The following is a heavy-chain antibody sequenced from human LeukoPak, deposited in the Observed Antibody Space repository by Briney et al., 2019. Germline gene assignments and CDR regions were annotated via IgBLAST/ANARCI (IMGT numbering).Heavy chain of an antibody. V-gene: IGHV3-7*01. Sequence: GGSLRLSCAASGFNFQNYGMSWVRQSPGKGLEWVANIKEDGSEKYYVDSVKGRFTISRDNSKNTLYLQMNSLRAEDTAVYYCARSDCSGGSCYHRSAFDIWGQGTMVTVSS. CDR2: IKEDGSEK. D-gene: IGHD2-15*01. CDR3: ARSDCSGGSCYHRSAFDI. CDR1: GFNFQNYG. J-gene: IGHJ3*02.